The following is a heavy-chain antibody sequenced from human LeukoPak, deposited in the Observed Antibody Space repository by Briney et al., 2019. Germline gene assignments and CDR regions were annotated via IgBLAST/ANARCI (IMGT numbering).Heavy chain of an antibody. J-gene: IGHJ4*02. CDR3: AKDVAVAGFYYFGY. CDR2: ISYDGSNK. Sequence: GRSLRLSCAASGFTFSSYGTHWVRQAPGKGLEWVAVISYDGSNKYYADSVKGRFTISRDNSKNTLYLQMNSLRAEDTAVYYCAKDVAVAGFYYFGYWGQGTLVTVSS. CDR1: GFTFSSYG. V-gene: IGHV3-30*18. D-gene: IGHD6-19*01.